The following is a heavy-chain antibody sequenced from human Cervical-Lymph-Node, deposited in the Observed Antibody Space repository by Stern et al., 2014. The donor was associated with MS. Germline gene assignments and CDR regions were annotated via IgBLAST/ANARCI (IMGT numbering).Heavy chain of an antibody. CDR2: MYWDDQQ. J-gene: IGHJ4*02. V-gene: IGHV2-5*02. CDR3: AHRTAGPFDY. Sequence: QVTLRESGPALVKPTQTLTLTCTFSGFSLSTSGLGVGWIRQPPGEAPEWLAYMYWDDQQRYSPYLKSRLTIPKDPSKNQVVLPLTNVDPVDTATYYCAHRTAGPFDYWGQGTLVTVSS. CDR1: GFSLSTSGLG.